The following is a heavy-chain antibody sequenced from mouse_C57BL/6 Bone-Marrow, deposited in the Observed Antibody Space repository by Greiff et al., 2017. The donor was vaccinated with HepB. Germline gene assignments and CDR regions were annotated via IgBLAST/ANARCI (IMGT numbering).Heavy chain of an antibody. CDR1: GFTFSSYG. J-gene: IGHJ2*01. V-gene: IGHV5-6*01. CDR2: ISSGGSYT. D-gene: IGHD1-1*01. Sequence: DVQLQESGGDLVKPGGSLKLSCAASGFTFSSYGMSWVRQTPDKRLEWVATISSGGSYTYYPDSVKGRFTISRDNAKNTLYLQMSSLKSEDTAMYYCARQRITTVYFDYWGQGTTLTVSS. CDR3: ARQRITTVYFDY.